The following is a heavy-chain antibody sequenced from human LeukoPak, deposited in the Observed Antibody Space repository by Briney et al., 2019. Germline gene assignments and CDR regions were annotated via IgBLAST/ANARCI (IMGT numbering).Heavy chain of an antibody. CDR3: ARDLGRWLLHYPDAFDI. CDR1: GYTLTELS. V-gene: IGHV1-24*01. Sequence: ASVTVSCKVPGYTLTELSMHWVRQAPGKGLEWMGGFDPEDGETIYAQKFQGRVTMTEDTSTDTAYMELSSLRSEDTAVYYCARDLGRWLLHYPDAFDIWGQGTMVTVSS. CDR2: FDPEDGET. J-gene: IGHJ3*02. D-gene: IGHD2-21*01.